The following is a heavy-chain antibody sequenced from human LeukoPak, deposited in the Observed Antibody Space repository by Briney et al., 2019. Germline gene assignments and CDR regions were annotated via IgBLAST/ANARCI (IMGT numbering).Heavy chain of an antibody. CDR2: INPSGGST. CDR3: ARPLGYSGSYQDAFDI. Sequence: GASVKVSCKASGYTFTSYYMHWVRQAPGQGLEWMGIINPSGGSTSYAQKFQGRVTMTRDTSTSTVYMELSSLRSEDTAVYYCARPLGYSGSYQDAFDIWGQGTMVTVSS. D-gene: IGHD1-26*01. J-gene: IGHJ3*02. CDR1: GYTFTSYY. V-gene: IGHV1-46*01.